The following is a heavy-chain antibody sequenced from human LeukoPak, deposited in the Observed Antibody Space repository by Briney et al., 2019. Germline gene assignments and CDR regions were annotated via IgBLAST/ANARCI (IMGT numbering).Heavy chain of an antibody. CDR3: AREVIPAASNWFDP. CDR2: ISYDGSNI. D-gene: IGHD2-2*01. J-gene: IGHJ5*02. CDR1: GFTFSSYA. Sequence: GGSLRLSCAASGFTFSSYAIHWVRQAPGKGLQWVAVISYDGSNIFYADSVKGRFTISRDNSKNTLYLQMNSLRAEDTAVYYCAREVIPAASNWFDPWGQGTLVTVSS. V-gene: IGHV3-30-3*01.